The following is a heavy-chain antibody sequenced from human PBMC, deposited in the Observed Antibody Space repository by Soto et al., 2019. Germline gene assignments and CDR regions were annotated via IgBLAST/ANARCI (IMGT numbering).Heavy chain of an antibody. CDR1: GGSISSSSYY. V-gene: IGHV4-39*01. CDR3: ARLAESWWFDP. D-gene: IGHD3-16*01. J-gene: IGHJ5*02. CDR2: IYYSGST. Sequence: PSETLSLTCTVSGGSISSSSYYWGWIRQPPGKGLEWIGSIYYSGSTYYNPSLKSRVTISVDTSKNQFSLKLSSVTAADTAVYYCARLAESWWFDPWGQGTLVTVSS.